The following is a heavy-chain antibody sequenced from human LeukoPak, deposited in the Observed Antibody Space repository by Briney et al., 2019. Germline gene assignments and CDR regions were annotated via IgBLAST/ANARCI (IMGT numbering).Heavy chain of an antibody. CDR2: IYFSGST. Sequence: SETLSLTCTVSGGSIRSGDYYWGWIRQPPGKGLEWIGRIYFSGSTYYNPSLKSRVTISVDTSKNQFSLMVNSVTAADTAVYYCARRGYTYGWGWFDPWGQGTLVTVSS. CDR3: ARRGYTYGWGWFDP. D-gene: IGHD5-18*01. J-gene: IGHJ5*02. CDR1: GGSIRSGDYY. V-gene: IGHV4-39*01.